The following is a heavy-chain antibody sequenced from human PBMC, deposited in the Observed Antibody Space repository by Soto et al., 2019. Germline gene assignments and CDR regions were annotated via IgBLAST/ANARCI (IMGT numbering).Heavy chain of an antibody. V-gene: IGHV3-23*01. CDR1: GFTFSKHA. CDR2: ISGSGAST. CDR3: AKTPGVITVISAFDH. Sequence: GGSLRLSCVASGFTFSKHALAWVRQAPGKGLEWVSAISGSGASTYDSGSVKGRFVISGDNSNNTLYPQMNSLKAEDTAVYYCAKTPGVITVISAFDHWGQGTPVTVSS. J-gene: IGHJ4*02. D-gene: IGHD2-21*01.